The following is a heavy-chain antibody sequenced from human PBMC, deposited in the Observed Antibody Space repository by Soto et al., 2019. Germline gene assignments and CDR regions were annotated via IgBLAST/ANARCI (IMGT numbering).Heavy chain of an antibody. Sequence: SVKVSCKASGGTFSSYAISWVRQAPGQGLEWMGGIIPIFGTANYAQKFQGRVTITADESTSTAYMELSSLRSEDTAVYYCATHYYDSSGYYYVLDYWGQGTLVTVSS. J-gene: IGHJ4*02. D-gene: IGHD3-22*01. CDR3: ATHYYDSSGYYYVLDY. CDR2: IIPIFGTA. CDR1: GGTFSSYA. V-gene: IGHV1-69*13.